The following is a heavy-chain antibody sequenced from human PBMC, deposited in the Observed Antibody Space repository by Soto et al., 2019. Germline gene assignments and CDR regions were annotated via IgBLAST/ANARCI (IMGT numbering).Heavy chain of an antibody. J-gene: IGHJ4*02. CDR3: ARPKTFESHGRGVFDH. V-gene: IGHV3-7*01. Sequence: EVQLVESGGDWVQPGGSLRLSCAAYGFSFSSYWMSWVRQAPGRGLEWVANIKQDGSERAYVDSVKGRFTLSRDNAKNSLYLEMHSLSAEDTAVYHGARPKTFESHGRGVFDHWGQGTLVTVSS. D-gene: IGHD4-17*01. CDR1: GFSFSSYW. CDR2: IKQDGSER.